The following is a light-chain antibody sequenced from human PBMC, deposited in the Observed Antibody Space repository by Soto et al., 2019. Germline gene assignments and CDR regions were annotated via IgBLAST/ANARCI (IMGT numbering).Light chain of an antibody. Sequence: QSLLTQPASASASPGQSFAISCTGTISDVGGYNYVSWYQQHPGKAPKLMIYEVNKRPSGVPDRFSGSKSGNTASLTVSGLQAEDEADYYCSSYAGSSNVFGTGTKVTV. V-gene: IGLV2-8*01. CDR2: EVN. CDR3: SSYAGSSNV. CDR1: ISDVGGYNY. J-gene: IGLJ1*01.